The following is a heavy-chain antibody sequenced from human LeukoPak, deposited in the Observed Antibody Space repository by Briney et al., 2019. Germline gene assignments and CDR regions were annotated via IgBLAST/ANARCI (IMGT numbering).Heavy chain of an antibody. V-gene: IGHV1-18*01. CDR2: ISAYNGNT. J-gene: IGHJ3*02. CDR1: GYTFTSYG. CDR3: AVGDPGGDAFDI. Sequence: ASVKVSCKASGYTFTSYGISWARQAPGQGLEWMGWISAYNGNTNYAQKLQGRVTMTTDTSTSTAYMELRSLRSDDTAVYYCAVGDPGGDAFDIWGQGTMVTVSS.